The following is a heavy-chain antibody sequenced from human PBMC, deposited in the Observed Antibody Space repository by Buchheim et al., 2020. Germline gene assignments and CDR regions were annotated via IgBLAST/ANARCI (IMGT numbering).Heavy chain of an antibody. D-gene: IGHD4-17*01. CDR1: GGSISSSSYY. CDR3: ARDFGWDYGDYGAFDY. V-gene: IGHV4-39*07. J-gene: IGHJ4*02. CDR2: IYYSGST. Sequence: QLRLQESGPGLVKPSETLSLTCTVSGGSISSSSYYWGWIRQPPGKGLEWIGSIYYSGSTYYNPSLKSRVTISVDTSKNQFSLKLSSVTAADTAVYYCARDFGWDYGDYGAFDYWGQGTL.